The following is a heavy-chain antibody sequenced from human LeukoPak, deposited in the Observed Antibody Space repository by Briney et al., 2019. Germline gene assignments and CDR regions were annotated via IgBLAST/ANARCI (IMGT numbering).Heavy chain of an antibody. CDR2: ISYDGSTK. CDR1: GFTFRSYA. CDR3: ARDTVIFLMGGGGNY. Sequence: GGSLRLSCPASGFTFRSYAMHWVRQAPGKGLEWVAVISYDGSTKYYADSVKGRFTVSRDNPKNTLFLQMNSLRVEDTAIYYCARDTVIFLMGGGGNYWGQGTLVTVSS. V-gene: IGHV3-30*03. J-gene: IGHJ4*02. D-gene: IGHD3/OR15-3a*01.